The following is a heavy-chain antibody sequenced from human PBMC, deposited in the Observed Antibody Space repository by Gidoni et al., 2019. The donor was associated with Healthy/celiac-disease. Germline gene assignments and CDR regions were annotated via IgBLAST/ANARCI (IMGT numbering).Heavy chain of an antibody. CDR3: ARAIDGYNYGY. CDR1: GFTFSSYG. D-gene: IGHD5-12*01. J-gene: IGHJ4*02. V-gene: IGHV3-33*01. Sequence: QVQLVESGGGVVQPGRSLRLSCAASGFTFSSYGMHWVRQAPGKGLEWVAVIWYDGSNKYYADSVKGRFTISRDNSKNTLYLQMNSLRAEDTAVYYCARAIDGYNYGYWGQGTLVTVSS. CDR2: IWYDGSNK.